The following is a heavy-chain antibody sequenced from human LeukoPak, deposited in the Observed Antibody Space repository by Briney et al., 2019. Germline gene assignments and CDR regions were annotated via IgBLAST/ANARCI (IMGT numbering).Heavy chain of an antibody. D-gene: IGHD4-17*01. Sequence: GGSLRLSCAASGFTFSSYSMNWVRQAPGKGLEWVSSISSSSSYIYYADSVKGRFTISRDNSKNTLYLQMNSLRAEDTAVYYCARGSYGDYFLYYFDYWGQGTLVTVSS. CDR3: ARGSYGDYFLYYFDY. J-gene: IGHJ4*02. CDR2: ISSSSSYI. V-gene: IGHV3-21*01. CDR1: GFTFSSYS.